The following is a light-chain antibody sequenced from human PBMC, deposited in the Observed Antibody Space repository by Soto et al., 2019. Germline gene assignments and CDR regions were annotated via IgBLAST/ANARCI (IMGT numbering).Light chain of an antibody. Sequence: QSALTQPASVSGSPGQSITISCTGISNDVGTYNLVSWYQHHPGKAPKLIIYEASKRPSGVPNRFSGSKSGNTASLTISGLHAEDEADYSCCSYGRSVGFGGGTKVTVL. CDR3: CSYGRSVG. CDR1: SNDVGTYNL. V-gene: IGLV2-23*01. J-gene: IGLJ2*01. CDR2: EAS.